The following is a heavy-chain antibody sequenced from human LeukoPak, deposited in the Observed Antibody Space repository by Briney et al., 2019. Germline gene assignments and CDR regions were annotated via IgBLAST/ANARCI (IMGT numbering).Heavy chain of an antibody. J-gene: IGHJ6*02. CDR2: ISPTGSTT. CDR3: AREGAWYVSGSYSGYFYGMDV. V-gene: IGHV3-74*01. Sequence: GESLRLSCTASGFSFSGHWMHWARQLPGKGLVWVSRISPTGSTTSYADSVKGRFTVSRDNAKNSLYLQMNSLRAEDTAVYYCAREGAWYVSGSYSGYFYGMDVWGQGTTVTVSS. D-gene: IGHD3-10*01. CDR1: GFSFSGHW.